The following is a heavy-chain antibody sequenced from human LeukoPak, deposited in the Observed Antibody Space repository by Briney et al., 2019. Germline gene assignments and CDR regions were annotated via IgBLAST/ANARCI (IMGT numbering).Heavy chain of an antibody. J-gene: IGHJ4*02. CDR2: IYTSGST. V-gene: IGHV4-61*02. CDR1: GGSISSGSYY. D-gene: IGHD2-2*01. Sequence: SQTLSLTCTVSGGSISSGSYYWSWIRQPAGKGLEWIGRIYTSGSTNYNPSLKSRVTISVDTSKNQFSLKLSSVTAADTAVYYCARGKHQLPGRYYFDYWGQGTLVTVSS. CDR3: ARGKHQLPGRYYFDY.